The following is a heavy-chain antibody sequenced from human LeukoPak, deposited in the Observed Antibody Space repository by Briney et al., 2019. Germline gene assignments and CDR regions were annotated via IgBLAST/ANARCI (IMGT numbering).Heavy chain of an antibody. Sequence: SETLSLTCTVSGGSISSSSYYWGWIRQPPGKGLEWIGSIYYSGSTYYNPSLKSRVTISVDTSKNQFSLKLGSVTAADTAVYYCARDRQQLVLGWFDPWGQGTLVTVSS. J-gene: IGHJ5*02. CDR3: ARDRQQLVLGWFDP. CDR1: GGSISSSSYY. CDR2: IYYSGST. D-gene: IGHD6-13*01. V-gene: IGHV4-39*07.